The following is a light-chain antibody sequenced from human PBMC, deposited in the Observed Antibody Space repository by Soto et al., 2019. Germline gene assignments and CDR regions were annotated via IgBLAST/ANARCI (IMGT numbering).Light chain of an antibody. V-gene: IGLV2-14*03. Sequence: QSALTQPASVSGSPGQSITISCTGTSSDVGGYDYVSWYQQHPGKAPRLMIYDVNNRPSGVSNRFSGSKSGNTASLTISGLQDDDEDDYYCNSYSTSSTPLVFGGGTKVTVL. CDR3: NSYSTSSTPLV. CDR1: SSDVGGYDY. J-gene: IGLJ2*01. CDR2: DVN.